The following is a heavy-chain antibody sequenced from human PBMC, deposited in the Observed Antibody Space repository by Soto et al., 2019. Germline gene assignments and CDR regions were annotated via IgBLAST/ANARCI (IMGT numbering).Heavy chain of an antibody. Sequence: SGPTLVNPTQTLTLTCTFSGFSLNTGGLGVGWIRQPPGKALEWLALIYWDDDKRYSPSLKSRLTITKDTSKNQVVLTMTNMDPVDTATYYCAHSRCGGDCLQSYSSHYYYGMDVWGQGTTVTV. V-gene: IGHV2-5*02. CDR3: AHSRCGGDCLQSYSSHYYYGMDV. J-gene: IGHJ6*02. CDR2: IYWDDDK. D-gene: IGHD2-21*02. CDR1: GFSLNTGGLG.